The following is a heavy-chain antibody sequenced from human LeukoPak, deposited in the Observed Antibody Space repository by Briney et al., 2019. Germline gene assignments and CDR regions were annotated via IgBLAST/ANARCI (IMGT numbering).Heavy chain of an antibody. D-gene: IGHD1-1*01. Sequence: PGXSLRLSCAASGFTFSSYTMNWVRQTPGKGLEWLSYIKSDNYTRSYADSVKGRFIISRDNAQNSLYLQMNSLRAEDTAVYYCTRDNDWAFDYWGRGTLVTVSS. CDR2: IKSDNYTR. CDR3: TRDNDWAFDY. J-gene: IGHJ4*02. CDR1: GFTFSSYT. V-gene: IGHV3-48*01.